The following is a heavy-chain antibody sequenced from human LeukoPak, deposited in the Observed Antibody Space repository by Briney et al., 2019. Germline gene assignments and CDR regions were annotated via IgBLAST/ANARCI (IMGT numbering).Heavy chain of an antibody. Sequence: ASVKVSCKASGYTFTSYDINWVRQATGQGLEWMGWINPNSGDTNHAQNFQGRVTMTRDTSISTAYMELNRLRSDDTAVYYCAREHRRYCSSTSCYHDSFDIWGQGTMVTVSS. V-gene: IGHV1-2*02. J-gene: IGHJ3*02. D-gene: IGHD2-2*01. CDR1: GYTFTSYD. CDR3: AREHRRYCSSTSCYHDSFDI. CDR2: INPNSGDT.